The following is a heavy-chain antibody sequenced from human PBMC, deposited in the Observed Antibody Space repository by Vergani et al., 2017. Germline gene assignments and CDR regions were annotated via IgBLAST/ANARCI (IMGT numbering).Heavy chain of an antibody. D-gene: IGHD3-22*01. V-gene: IGHV1-18*04. CDR1: GYTFTSYG. Sequence: QVQLVQSGAEVKKPGASVKVSCKASGYTFTSYGISWVRQAPGQGLEWMGWISAYNGNTNYAQKLQGRVTMTTDTSTSTAYMVLRSLRSDDTAVYYCARAPPYYYDSSGPDYFDYWGQGTLVTVSS. CDR3: ARAPPYYYDSSGPDYFDY. CDR2: ISAYNGNT. J-gene: IGHJ4*02.